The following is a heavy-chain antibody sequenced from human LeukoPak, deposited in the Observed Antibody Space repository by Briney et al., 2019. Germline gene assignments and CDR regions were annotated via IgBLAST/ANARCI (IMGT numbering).Heavy chain of an antibody. V-gene: IGHV3-53*01. D-gene: IGHD6-13*01. CDR3: ARDSSINWSRNGMDV. J-gene: IGHJ6*02. CDR2: IYTGGTT. CDR1: GFTVSGYY. Sequence: GGSLRLSCAASGFTVSGYYMTWVRQAPGKGLEWVSVIYTGGTTYYADSAKGRFTISRDNSENTVYLQMNSLRADDTAVYYCARDSSINWSRNGMDVWGQGTTVTVSS.